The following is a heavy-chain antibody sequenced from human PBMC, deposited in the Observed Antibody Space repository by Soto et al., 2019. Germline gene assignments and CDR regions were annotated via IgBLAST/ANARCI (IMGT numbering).Heavy chain of an antibody. J-gene: IGHJ5*02. CDR1: GYTFTSYS. D-gene: IGHD2-2*02. CDR2: ISAYNGNT. V-gene: IGHV1-18*01. CDR3: ARDCSSTSCYIGWFDP. Sequence: ASVKVSCKASGYTFTSYSISWVRQAPGQGLEWMGRISAYNGNTNYAQKLQGRVTMTTDTSTSTAYMELRSLRSDDTAVYYCARDCSSTSCYIGWFDPWGQGTLVTVSS.